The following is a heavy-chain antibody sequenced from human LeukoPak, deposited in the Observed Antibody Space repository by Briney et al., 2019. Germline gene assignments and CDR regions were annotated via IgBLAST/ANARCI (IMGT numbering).Heavy chain of an antibody. D-gene: IGHD6-19*01. CDR3: ARGIAVAASGY. Sequence: GGSLRLSCVVSGATFSNLWMNWVRQAPGKGLEWVSSISSSSSYIYYADSVKGRFTISRDNAKNSLYLQMNSLRAEDTAVYYCARGIAVAASGYWGQGTLVTVSS. J-gene: IGHJ4*02. V-gene: IGHV3-21*01. CDR2: ISSSSSYI. CDR1: GATFSNLW.